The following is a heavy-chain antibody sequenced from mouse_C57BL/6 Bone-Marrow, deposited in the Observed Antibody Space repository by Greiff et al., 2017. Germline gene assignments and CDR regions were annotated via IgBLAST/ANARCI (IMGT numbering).Heavy chain of an antibody. CDR3: AREELWFLRFAY. D-gene: IGHD1-1*02. V-gene: IGHV1-69*01. J-gene: IGHJ3*01. CDR1: GYTFTSYW. Sequence: QVQLQQPGAELVMPGASVKLSCKASGYTFTSYWMHWVKQRPGQGLEWIGEIDPSDSYTNYNQKFKGKSTLTVDQSSSTAYMQLSSLTSEDSAVYYCAREELWFLRFAYWGQGTLVTVSA. CDR2: IDPSDSYT.